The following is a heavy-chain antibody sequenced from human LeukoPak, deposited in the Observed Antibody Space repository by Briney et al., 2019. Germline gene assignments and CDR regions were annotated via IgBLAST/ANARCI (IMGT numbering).Heavy chain of an antibody. V-gene: IGHV3-66*01. J-gene: IGHJ4*02. CDR2: IYSGGST. Sequence: PGGSLRLSCAASGFTVSSNFMSGVRQAPGKGLEWVSVIYSGGSTYYADSVKGRFTISRDNSKNTLYLQMNSLRVEDTAVYYCALGLVTDYWGQGTLVTVSS. CDR1: GFTVSSNF. CDR3: ALGLVTDY. D-gene: IGHD3-9*01.